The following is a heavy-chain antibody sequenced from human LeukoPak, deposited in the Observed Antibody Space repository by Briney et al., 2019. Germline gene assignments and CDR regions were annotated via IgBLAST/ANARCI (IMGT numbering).Heavy chain of an antibody. CDR1: GFIVTNAW. D-gene: IGHD3-3*02. CDR2: IQSETDGGKT. Sequence: GGSLRLSCAASGFIVTNAWMNWVRQAPGKGLEWVGRIQSETDGGKTDYAAPVKGRFTISRDDSKNTLYLQMNSLKTEGTAIYYCTTGIRGDWGQGTLVTVSS. V-gene: IGHV3-15*07. CDR3: TTGIRGD. J-gene: IGHJ4*02.